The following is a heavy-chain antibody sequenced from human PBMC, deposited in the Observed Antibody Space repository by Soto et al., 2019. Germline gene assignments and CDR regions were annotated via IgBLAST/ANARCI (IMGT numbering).Heavy chain of an antibody. Sequence: GGSLRLSCAASGFTFSSYGMHWVRQAPGKGLEWVAVISYDGSNKYYADSVKGRFTISRDNSKNTLYLQMNSLRAEDTAVYYCANTPYYYYGMDVWGQGTTVTVSS. J-gene: IGHJ6*02. CDR3: ANTPYYYYGMDV. V-gene: IGHV3-30*18. CDR1: GFTFSSYG. CDR2: ISYDGSNK.